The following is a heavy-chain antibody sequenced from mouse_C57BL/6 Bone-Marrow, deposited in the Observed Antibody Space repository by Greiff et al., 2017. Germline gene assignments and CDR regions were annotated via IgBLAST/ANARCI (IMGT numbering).Heavy chain of an antibody. CDR1: GYTFTDYY. V-gene: IGHV1-76*01. CDR2: IYPGSGNT. Sequence: VKLMESGAELVRPGASVKLSCKASGYTFTDYYINWVKQRPGQGLEWIARIYPGSGNTYYNEKFKGKATLTAEKSSSTAYMQLSSLTSEDSAVYFCYYYGRAHYFDYWGQGTTLTVSS. D-gene: IGHD1-1*01. CDR3: YYYGRAHYFDY. J-gene: IGHJ2*01.